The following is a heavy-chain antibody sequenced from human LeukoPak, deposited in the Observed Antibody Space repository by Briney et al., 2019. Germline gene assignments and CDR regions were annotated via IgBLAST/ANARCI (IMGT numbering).Heavy chain of an antibody. CDR3: AGDRFLENWCAFDI. J-gene: IGHJ3*02. D-gene: IGHD3-3*01. Sequence: ASVKVSCKASGYTFTGYYMHWVRQAPGQGLEWMGWINPNSGGTNYAQKFQGRVTMTRDTSISTAYMELSRLRSDDTAVYYCAGDRFLENWCAFDIWGQGTMVTVSS. V-gene: IGHV1-2*02. CDR2: INPNSGGT. CDR1: GYTFTGYY.